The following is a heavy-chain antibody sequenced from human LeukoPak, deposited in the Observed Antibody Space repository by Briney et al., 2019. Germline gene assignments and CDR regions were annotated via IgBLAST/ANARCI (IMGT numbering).Heavy chain of an antibody. CDR3: AKGYYFGELSPFDY. CDR2: IRYDGSNK. V-gene: IGHV3-30*02. D-gene: IGHD3-10*01. CDR1: GFTFSSYG. Sequence: GGSLRLSCAASGFTFSSYGMHWVRQAPGKGLEWVAFIRYDGSNKYHADSVKGRFTISRDNSKNTLYLQMNSLRAEDTAVYYCAKGYYFGELSPFDYWGQGTLVTVSS. J-gene: IGHJ4*02.